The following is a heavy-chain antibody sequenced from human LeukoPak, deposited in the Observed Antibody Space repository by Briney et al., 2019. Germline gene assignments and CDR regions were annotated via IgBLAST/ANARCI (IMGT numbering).Heavy chain of an antibody. CDR1: GGSISSYY. Sequence: SETLSLTCTVSGGSISSYYWSWIRQPPGKGLEWIGYIYYSGSTNYNPSLKSRVTISVDTSKNQFSLKLSSVTAADTAVYYCAAGGNGDYVDYWGQETLVTVSS. CDR2: IYYSGST. V-gene: IGHV4-59*01. CDR3: AAGGNGDYVDY. J-gene: IGHJ4*02. D-gene: IGHD4-23*01.